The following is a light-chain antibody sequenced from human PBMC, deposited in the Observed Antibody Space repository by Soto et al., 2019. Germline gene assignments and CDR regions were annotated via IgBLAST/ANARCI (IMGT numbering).Light chain of an antibody. CDR1: QSVNSN. V-gene: IGKV3D-15*01. CDR2: GAS. J-gene: IGKJ4*01. Sequence: EIVMTQSPATLSVSPGEGVTLSCRASQSVNSNLAWYQQKPGQAPRLLIYGASTRATGIPARFSGSGSGTEFTLTIGSLQSEDFAVYYCQQYDNWPLTFGGGTKVDIK. CDR3: QQYDNWPLT.